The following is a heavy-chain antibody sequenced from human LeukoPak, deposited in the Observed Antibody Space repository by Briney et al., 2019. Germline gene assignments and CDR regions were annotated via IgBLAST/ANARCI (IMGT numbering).Heavy chain of an antibody. D-gene: IGHD1-26*01. CDR1: GGSINSDH. J-gene: IGHJ4*02. CDR3: ARVSGSIDY. V-gene: IGHV4-59*08. Sequence: SETLSLTCTVSGGSINSDHWSLIRLPPGKGLEWIGHVFYSGSTSYNPSLKSRVTILIDTSKNQFSLNLRSVTAADTAVYYCARVSGSIDYWGQGTLVTVSS. CDR2: VFYSGST.